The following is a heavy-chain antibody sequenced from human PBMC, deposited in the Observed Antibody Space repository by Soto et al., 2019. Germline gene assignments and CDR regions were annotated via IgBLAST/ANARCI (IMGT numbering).Heavy chain of an antibody. V-gene: IGHV4-59*01. Sequence: SENLSLTCTVSGGSISSYYWSWIRQPPGKGLEWIGYIYYSGSTNYNPSLKSRVTISVDTSKNQFSLKLSSVTAADTAVYYCARVRISGYYLYDACDIWGQGTMVTVS. D-gene: IGHD3-22*01. CDR1: GGSISSYY. CDR2: IYYSGST. J-gene: IGHJ3*02. CDR3: ARVRISGYYLYDACDI.